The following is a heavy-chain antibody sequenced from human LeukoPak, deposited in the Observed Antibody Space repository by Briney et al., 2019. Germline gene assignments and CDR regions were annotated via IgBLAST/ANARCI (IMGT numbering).Heavy chain of an antibody. V-gene: IGHV3-23*01. D-gene: IGHD6-19*01. CDR1: GFTFSSYG. Sequence: GGTLRLSCAASGFTFSSYGMSWVRQAPGKGLGWVSAISGSGGSTYYADSAKDRFTISRDNSKNTLYLQMNSLRAEDTAVYYCAKVHSSRYITEYFQHWGQGTLVTVSS. CDR2: ISGSGGST. J-gene: IGHJ1*01. CDR3: AKVHSSRYITEYFQH.